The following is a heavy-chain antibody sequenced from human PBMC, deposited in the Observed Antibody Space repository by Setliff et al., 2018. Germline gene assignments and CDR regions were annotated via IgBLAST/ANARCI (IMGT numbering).Heavy chain of an antibody. Sequence: GASVKVSCKASGDTFSSYAINWVRQAPGQGLEWMGGIIPIFGTANYAQRFQGRVTITTDESTSTAYMELSSLRSEDTAVYYCARERGDIVTTTSYYYYLDVWGKGTTVTVSS. CDR1: GDTFSSYA. CDR2: IIPIFGTA. CDR3: ARERGDIVTTTSYYYYLDV. J-gene: IGHJ6*03. D-gene: IGHD5-12*01. V-gene: IGHV1-69*05.